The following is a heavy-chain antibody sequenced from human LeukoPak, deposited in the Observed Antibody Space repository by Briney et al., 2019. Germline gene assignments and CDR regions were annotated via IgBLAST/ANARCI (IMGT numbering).Heavy chain of an antibody. CDR1: GFTFSSYW. CDR3: AKDGLYASGLGNWFDP. Sequence: GGSLRLSCAASGFTFSSYWMHWVRQAPGKGLVWVSRINSDGSSTSYADSVKGRFTISRDNAKNSLYLQMNSLRPEDTALYYCAKDGLYASGLGNWFDPWGQGTLVTVSS. V-gene: IGHV3-74*01. CDR2: INSDGSST. J-gene: IGHJ5*02. D-gene: IGHD3-10*01.